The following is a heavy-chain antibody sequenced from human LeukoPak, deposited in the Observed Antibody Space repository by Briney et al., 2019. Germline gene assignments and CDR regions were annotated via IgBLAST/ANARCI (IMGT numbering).Heavy chain of an antibody. CDR1: GFTFSTYS. D-gene: IGHD6-6*01. V-gene: IGHV3-48*01. CDR2: ISSSSSTI. J-gene: IGHJ4*02. Sequence: GGSLTLSCAASGFTFSTYSMNWVRQAPGKGLEWVSYISSSSSTIYYADSVKGRFTISRDNAKNSLYLQMNSLRAEDTAVYYCAREYSSSSGKSLDYWGQGTLVTVSS. CDR3: AREYSSSSGKSLDY.